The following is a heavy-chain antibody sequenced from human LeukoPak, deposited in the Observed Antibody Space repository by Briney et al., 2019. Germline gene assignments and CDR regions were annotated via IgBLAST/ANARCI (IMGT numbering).Heavy chain of an antibody. J-gene: IGHJ4*02. V-gene: IGHV3-21*01. CDR3: ARESAFYYDSTPDY. CDR2: ISSSSSYT. CDR1: GFTFSDYT. D-gene: IGHD3-22*01. Sequence: GGSLRLSCAASGFTFSDYTINWVRQAPGKGLEWVSVISSSSSYTYYADSVKGRFTISRDNAKNTLYLQMNSLRAEDTAVYYCARESAFYYDSTPDYWGQGTLVTVSS.